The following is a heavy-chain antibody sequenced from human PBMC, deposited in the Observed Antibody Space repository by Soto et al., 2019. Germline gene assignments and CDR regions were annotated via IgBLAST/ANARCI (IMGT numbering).Heavy chain of an antibody. CDR2: INHSGRV. V-gene: IGHV4-34*01. Sequence: SETLSLTCAVYGGSFSGHSWTWIRQSPGKGLEWIGDINHSGRVNYSPSLKSRVTISLDTSKNQFSLTLSAVTAADTAMYYCSTRAYDTSGYYRFDPWGQGTLVTVSS. D-gene: IGHD3-22*01. CDR3: STRAYDTSGYYRFDP. J-gene: IGHJ5*01. CDR1: GGSFSGHS.